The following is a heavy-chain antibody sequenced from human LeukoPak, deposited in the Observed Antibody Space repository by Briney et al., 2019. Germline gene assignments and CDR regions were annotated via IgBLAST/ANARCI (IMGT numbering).Heavy chain of an antibody. V-gene: IGHV4-4*07. CDR3: ARDVRRSSSSANSYYYYMDV. Sequence: SETLSLTCSVSGGSISNYYWSWIRQPAGKGLEWIGRIYTSGTTNYNPSLKSRVTMSVDTSKNHFSLKLDYVTDADTAVYYCARDVRRSSSSANSYYYYMDVWGKGTTVTVSS. J-gene: IGHJ6*03. CDR2: IYTSGTT. D-gene: IGHD6-6*01. CDR1: GGSISNYY.